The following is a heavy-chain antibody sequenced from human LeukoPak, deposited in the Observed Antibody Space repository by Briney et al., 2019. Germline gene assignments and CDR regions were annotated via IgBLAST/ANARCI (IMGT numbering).Heavy chain of an antibody. J-gene: IGHJ5*02. V-gene: IGHV1-18*01. D-gene: IGHD1-1*01. CDR2: ISAYNTNT. CDR3: ARAPTALFNWNWFDP. Sequence: ASVKVSCKASGYTFTNYGISWVRQAPGQGLEWMGWISAYNTNTNYAQKFQGRVTMTTDTSTSTAYMDLRSLGSDDTAVYYCARAPTALFNWNWFDPWGQGTLVTVS. CDR1: GYTFTNYG.